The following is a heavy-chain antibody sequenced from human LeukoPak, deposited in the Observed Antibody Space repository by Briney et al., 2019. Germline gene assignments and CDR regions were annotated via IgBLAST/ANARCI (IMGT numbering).Heavy chain of an antibody. CDR1: GGTFSSYA. V-gene: IGHV1-69*05. CDR3: ARDSYSSSWTWFDP. CDR2: IIPIFGTA. D-gene: IGHD6-13*01. Sequence: GASVKVSCKASGGTFSSYAIRGVRQAPGQGLEWMGGIIPIFGTANYAQKFQGRVTITTDESTSTAYMELSSLRSEDTAVYYCARDSYSSSWTWFDPWGQGTLVTVSS. J-gene: IGHJ5*02.